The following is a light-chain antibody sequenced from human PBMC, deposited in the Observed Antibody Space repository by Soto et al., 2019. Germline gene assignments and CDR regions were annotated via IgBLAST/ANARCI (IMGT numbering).Light chain of an antibody. CDR2: GAS. CDR3: QQYDRSPRT. V-gene: IGKV3-20*01. CDR1: QSVSSYY. J-gene: IGKJ1*01. Sequence: EIVLTQSPGTLSSSPGKRATLSCRASQSVSSYYLAWFQHKPGQPPRLLIYGASIRATGIPDRFSGSGSGTDFTLTINRLEPEDFAVYYCQQYDRSPRTFGQGTRVEIK.